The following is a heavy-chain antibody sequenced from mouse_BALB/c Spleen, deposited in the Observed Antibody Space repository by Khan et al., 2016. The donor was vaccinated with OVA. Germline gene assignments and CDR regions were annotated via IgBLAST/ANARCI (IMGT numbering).Heavy chain of an antibody. D-gene: IGHD2-1*01. CDR1: GFNINDTY. CDR3: ATLYGTPFAV. J-gene: IGHJ3*01. CDR2: IDPPNDDS. Sequence: EVQLQQSGAELVKPGASVKLSCSASGFNINDTYIHWMKQRPEQGLEWIGRIDPPNDDSTYGSKFQAKATLTADTSSTTAYLQLSSLTSEDTAVYSGATLYGTPFAVWGQGTLVTVSA. V-gene: IGHV14-3*02.